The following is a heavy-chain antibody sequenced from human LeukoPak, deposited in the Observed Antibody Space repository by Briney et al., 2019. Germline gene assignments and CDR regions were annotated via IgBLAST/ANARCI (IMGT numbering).Heavy chain of an antibody. CDR3: ARWAGGLYDY. D-gene: IGHD1-26*01. V-gene: IGHV4-34*01. J-gene: IGHJ4*02. CDR1: GGSFSGFY. CDR2: INHSGST. Sequence: SETLSLTCAVYGGSFSGFYWTWIRQPPGKGLEWIGEINHSGSTNFHPSLKSRVTISSDASKNQFSLKLTSVTAADTAVYYCARWAGGLYDYWGQGTLVTVSS.